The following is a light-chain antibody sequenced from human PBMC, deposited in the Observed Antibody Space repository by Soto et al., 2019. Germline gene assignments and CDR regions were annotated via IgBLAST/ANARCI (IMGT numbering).Light chain of an antibody. CDR2: DAS. CDR1: QSISNNY. J-gene: IGKJ1*01. CDR3: QQYGGSPRT. V-gene: IGKV3-20*01. Sequence: EIVLTQSPGTLSLSPGERATLSCRASQSISNNYLAWYQQTPGQAPRLLIYDASNRAAGIPDRFSGSGSGTEFTLTISRLEPEDFGVYHCQQYGGSPRTFGQGTKVEIK.